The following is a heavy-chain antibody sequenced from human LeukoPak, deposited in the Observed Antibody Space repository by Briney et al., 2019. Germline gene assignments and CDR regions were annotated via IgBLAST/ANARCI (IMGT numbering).Heavy chain of an antibody. CDR3: AKDRSPSLDY. V-gene: IGHV3-30*02. Sequence: GGSLRLSCAASGFTFSSYGMHWVRQAPGKGLEWVAFIRYDGSNKYYADSVKGRFTISRDNSKNTLYLQMNSLRAEDTAVYYRAKDRSPSLDYWGQGTLVTVSS. CDR2: IRYDGSNK. CDR1: GFTFSSYG. J-gene: IGHJ4*02.